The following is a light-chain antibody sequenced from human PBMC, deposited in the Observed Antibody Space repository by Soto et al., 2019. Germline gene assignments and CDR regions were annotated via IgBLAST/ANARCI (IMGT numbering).Light chain of an antibody. CDR2: EVS. J-gene: IGLJ3*02. Sequence: QSVLTQPASVSGSPGQSITISCTGTSSDIGGYKYVSWYQQHPGIAPKLMIYEVSNRPSGVSNRFSGSKSGNTASLTISGLQAEDEADYYCSSYTSSSTRVFGGGTKVTVL. CDR3: SSYTSSSTRV. CDR1: SSDIGGYKY. V-gene: IGLV2-14*01.